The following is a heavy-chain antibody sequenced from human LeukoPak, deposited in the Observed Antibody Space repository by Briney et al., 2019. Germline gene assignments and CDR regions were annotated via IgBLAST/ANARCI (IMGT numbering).Heavy chain of an antibody. D-gene: IGHD5-12*01. V-gene: IGHV1-8*01. CDR3: ARGRGYSWLNWFDP. CDR1: GYTFTSYG. Sequence: GASVKVSCKASGYTFTSYGINWVRQATGRGLEWMGWMNPNSGNTGYAQKFQGRVTMTRNTSISTAYMELSSLRSEDTAVYYCARGRGYSWLNWFDPWGQGTLVTVSS. CDR2: MNPNSGNT. J-gene: IGHJ5*02.